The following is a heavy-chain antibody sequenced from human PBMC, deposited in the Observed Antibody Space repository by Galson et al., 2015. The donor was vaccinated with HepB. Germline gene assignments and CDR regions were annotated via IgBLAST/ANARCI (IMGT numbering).Heavy chain of an antibody. CDR2: ISGSGGST. V-gene: IGHV3-23*01. D-gene: IGHD3-22*01. CDR3: AKVGKSVVVSDY. Sequence: SLRLSCAASGFTFSSYAMSWVRQAPGKGLEWVSAISGSGGSTYYADSVKGRFTISRDNSKNTLYLQMNSLRAEDTAVYYCAKVGKSVVVSDYWGQGTLVTVSS. J-gene: IGHJ4*02. CDR1: GFTFSSYA.